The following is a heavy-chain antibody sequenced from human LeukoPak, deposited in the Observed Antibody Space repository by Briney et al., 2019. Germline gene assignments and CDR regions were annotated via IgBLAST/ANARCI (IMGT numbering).Heavy chain of an antibody. CDR1: GISLSNYA. Sequence: GGSLRLSGVVSGISLSNYAMTWVRQAPGKGLEWVSYISERGGSTTYADSVKGRFTISRDTSLNTLYLQMNNLRAEDTAVYFCAKRGVVIRGILVIGHHQEAYHYDFWGQGVLVTVSS. D-gene: IGHD3-10*01. J-gene: IGHJ4*02. V-gene: IGHV3-23*01. CDR2: ISERGGST. CDR3: AKRGVVIRGILVIGHHQEAYHYDF.